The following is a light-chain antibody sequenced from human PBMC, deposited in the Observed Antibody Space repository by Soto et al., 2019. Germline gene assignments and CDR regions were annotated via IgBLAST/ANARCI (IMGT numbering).Light chain of an antibody. V-gene: IGKV3-20*01. CDR1: HTISSSY. Sequence: VLNIYRCAVRLSRGERTTRCSRASHTISSSYLAWYQQKPGQAPRLLMYGISRRATGIPDRFSVTGSGTDFTFTIGFRISEEFASCYCQQYDSLLGTFAGGTKVDIK. J-gene: IGKJ4*01. CDR3: QQYDSLLGT. CDR2: GIS.